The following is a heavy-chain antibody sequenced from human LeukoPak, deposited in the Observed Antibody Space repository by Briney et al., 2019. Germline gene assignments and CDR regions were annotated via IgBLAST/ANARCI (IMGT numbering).Heavy chain of an antibody. V-gene: IGHV1-8*01. Sequence: ASVKVSCKASGYTFTSHDINWVRQATGQGLEWMGWMNPNSGNTGYAQKFQGRVTMTRNTSISTAYMELSSLRSEDTAVYYCARGVGNYYYMDVWGKGTTVTVSS. J-gene: IGHJ6*03. CDR1: GYTFTSHD. CDR3: ARGVGNYYYMDV. CDR2: MNPNSGNT.